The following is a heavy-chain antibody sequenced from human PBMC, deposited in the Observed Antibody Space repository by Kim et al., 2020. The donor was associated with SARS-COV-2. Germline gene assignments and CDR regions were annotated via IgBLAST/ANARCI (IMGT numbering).Heavy chain of an antibody. CDR1: GFTFSNYE. V-gene: IGHV3-48*03. Sequence: GGSLRLSCAASGFTFSNYEMNWVRQAPGKGLEWVSHIDSSGNTIYYADSVKGRFTISRDNAKNSLYLQMNSLRAEDTAVYYCARANAFNWNDGYYFDYWGQGPLVTVSS. D-gene: IGHD1-1*01. CDR3: ARANAFNWNDGYYFDY. J-gene: IGHJ4*02. CDR2: IDSSGNTI.